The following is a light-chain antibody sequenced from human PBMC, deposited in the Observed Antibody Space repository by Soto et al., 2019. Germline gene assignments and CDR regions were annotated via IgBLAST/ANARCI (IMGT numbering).Light chain of an antibody. Sequence: EIVLAQSPDTLSLSPGERATLSCRTSQSMSTNYLAWYQQKSGQPPRLLIYGASIRATGIPDRFSGSGSGTDFTLTISRLEPEDFAVYYCHQYDSSPLTFGGGAKVDIK. CDR1: QSMSTNY. V-gene: IGKV3-20*01. CDR3: HQYDSSPLT. J-gene: IGKJ4*01. CDR2: GAS.